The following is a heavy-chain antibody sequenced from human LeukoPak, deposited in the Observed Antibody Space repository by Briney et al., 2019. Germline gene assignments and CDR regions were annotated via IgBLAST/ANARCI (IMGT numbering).Heavy chain of an antibody. V-gene: IGHV4-59*01. CDR2: IHYSGST. J-gene: IGHJ4*02. Sequence: PSETLSLTCTVSGGSISSYYWSWIRQPPGKGLEWIGYIHYSGSTNYNPSLKSRVTISVDTSKNQFSLKLSSVTAADTAVYYCARGVVAALFDYWGQGTLVTVSS. CDR1: GGSISSYY. D-gene: IGHD2-15*01. CDR3: ARGVVAALFDY.